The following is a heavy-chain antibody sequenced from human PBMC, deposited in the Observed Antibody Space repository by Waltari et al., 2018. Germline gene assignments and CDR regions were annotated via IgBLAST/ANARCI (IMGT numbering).Heavy chain of an antibody. J-gene: IGHJ4*02. CDR2: INYSGTT. CDR1: GGSSTSSLDY. CDR3: ARFTQVAGSSLLDY. Sequence: QLQLQESGPGLVKTSETLSLTCTVSGGSSTSSLDYCGWIRQPPGKRFEWIGIINYSGTTYYNPSLKSQVTMSVDMSKNQFSLKLTSVTAADTAVYYCARFTQVAGSSLLDYWGQGTLVTVSS. D-gene: IGHD6-19*01. V-gene: IGHV4-39*01.